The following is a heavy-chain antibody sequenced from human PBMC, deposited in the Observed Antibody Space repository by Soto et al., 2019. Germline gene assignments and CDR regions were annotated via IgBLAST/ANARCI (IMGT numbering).Heavy chain of an antibody. D-gene: IGHD6-19*01. CDR2: VVPHSGTA. J-gene: IGHJ4*01. Sequence: SVNVSCQSCVATFNFYAISWLRQAPGEGLEWMGGVVPHSGTANYARKFQGRLTVTADKSSSTAYMDLSSLTSEDTAIYYCARHPGQWLYYFDYWGQGTLVTVSS. CDR3: ARHPGQWLYYFDY. CDR1: VATFNFYA. V-gene: IGHV1-69*06.